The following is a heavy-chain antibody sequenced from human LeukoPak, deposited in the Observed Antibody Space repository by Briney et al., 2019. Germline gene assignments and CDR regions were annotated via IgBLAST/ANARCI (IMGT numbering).Heavy chain of an antibody. Sequence: GGSLRLSCAASGFTFSSYSMRWVRQAPGKGLEWVSVISGSGGSTYYADSVKGRFTISRDNSKHTLYLQMNRLIAEDTAEYYCAKAYGSGSYAKNDYWGQGTLVTVSS. V-gene: IGHV3-23*01. CDR2: ISGSGGST. J-gene: IGHJ4*02. D-gene: IGHD3-10*01. CDR3: AKAYGSGSYAKNDY. CDR1: GFTFSSYS.